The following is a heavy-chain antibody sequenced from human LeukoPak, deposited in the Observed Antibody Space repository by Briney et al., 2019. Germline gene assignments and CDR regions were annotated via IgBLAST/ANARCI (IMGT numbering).Heavy chain of an antibody. V-gene: IGHV3-30*02. J-gene: IGHJ3*02. CDR2: IRYDGSNK. D-gene: IGHD1-26*01. CDR3: AKDTTSAFDI. Sequence: PGGSLRLSCAASGFNFSTYGIHWVRQAPGKGLEWVAFIRYDGSNKYYADSVKGRFTISRDNSKNTLYLQMNSLRAEDTAVYYCAKDTTSAFDIWGQGTMVTVSS. CDR1: GFNFSTYG.